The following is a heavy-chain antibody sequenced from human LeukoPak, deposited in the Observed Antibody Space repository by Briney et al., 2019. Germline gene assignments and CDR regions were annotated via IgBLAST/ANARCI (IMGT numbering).Heavy chain of an antibody. V-gene: IGHV4-59*01. Sequence: PSETLPLTCTVSGGSISSYYWSWIRQPPGKGLEWIGYIYYSGSTNYNPSLKSRVTISVDTSKNQFSLKLSSVTAADTAVYYCARGIDHSGWYEIGVFDYWGQGTLVTVSS. CDR1: GGSISSYY. CDR2: IYYSGST. J-gene: IGHJ4*02. D-gene: IGHD6-19*01. CDR3: ARGIDHSGWYEIGVFDY.